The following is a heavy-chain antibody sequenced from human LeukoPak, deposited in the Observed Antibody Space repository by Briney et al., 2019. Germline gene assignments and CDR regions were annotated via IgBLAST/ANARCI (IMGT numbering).Heavy chain of an antibody. CDR2: FSGTGGST. V-gene: IGHV3-23*01. Sequence: QPGGSLRLSCAASGFTFSSYSMNWVRQAPGKGLEWVSVFSGTGGSTYYADSVKSRFTISRDNSNNTLYLQMNSLRAEDTAVYYCAKDHSSGWYRGIDYWGQGTLVTVSS. CDR3: AKDHSSGWYRGIDY. CDR1: GFTFSSYS. J-gene: IGHJ4*02. D-gene: IGHD6-19*01.